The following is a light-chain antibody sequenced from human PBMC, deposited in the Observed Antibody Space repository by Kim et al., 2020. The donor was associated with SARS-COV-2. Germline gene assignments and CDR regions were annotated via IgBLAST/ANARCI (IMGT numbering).Light chain of an antibody. CDR1: QSISSS. Sequence: SLSPGERAPLSGRASQSISSSLAWYQKKPGQAPRVLIYGASARATGIPARFSGSGSGTEFTLTISNLQSEDFAVYYCQQYAYWRAFGQGTRLEIK. CDR2: GAS. CDR3: QQYAYWRA. V-gene: IGKV3-15*01. J-gene: IGKJ5*01.